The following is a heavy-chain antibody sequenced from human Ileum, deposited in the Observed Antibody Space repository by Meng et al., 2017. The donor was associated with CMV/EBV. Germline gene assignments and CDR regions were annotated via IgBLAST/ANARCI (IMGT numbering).Heavy chain of an antibody. CDR1: FTFSSYA. CDR3: ARDSCSSTSCYGAFDY. CDR2: ISYDGSNK. J-gene: IGHJ4*02. D-gene: IGHD2-2*01. V-gene: IGHV3-30-3*01. Sequence: FTFSSYAMHWVRQAPGKGLEWVAVISYDGSNKYYADSVKGRFTISRDNSKNTLYLQMNSLRAEDTAVYYCARDSCSSTSCYGAFDYWGQGTLVTVSS.